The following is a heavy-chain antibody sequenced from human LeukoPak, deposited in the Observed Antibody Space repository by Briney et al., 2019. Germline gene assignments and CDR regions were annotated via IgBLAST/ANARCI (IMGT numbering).Heavy chain of an antibody. V-gene: IGHV4-59*01. J-gene: IGHJ5*02. CDR3: ARSRMYSSDWYVNWFDP. CDR1: GGSISSYY. CDR2: IYYSGST. D-gene: IGHD6-19*01. Sequence: SETLSLTCTVSGGSISSYYWSWIRQPPGKGLGWIGYIYYSGSTNYNPSLKSRVTISVDTSKNQFSLKLSSVTAADTAVYYCARSRMYSSDWYVNWFDPWGQGTLVTVSS.